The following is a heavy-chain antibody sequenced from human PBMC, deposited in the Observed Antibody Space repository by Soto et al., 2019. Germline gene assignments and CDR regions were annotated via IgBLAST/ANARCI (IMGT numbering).Heavy chain of an antibody. CDR3: AKDRKYIAIVEMATTGMDV. CDR1: GFTFRNHG. V-gene: IGHV3-30*18. J-gene: IGHJ6*02. Sequence: QAQLVESGGGAVQPGRSLRLSCVASGFTFRNHGMHWVRQAPGKGLEWVAVISYNGKNEHYAESLKGRFTISRDNSKNTVFLQMNSMTPEDTAVYYCAKDRKYIAIVEMATTGMDVWGQGTTVTVSS. CDR2: ISYNGKNE. D-gene: IGHD1-1*01.